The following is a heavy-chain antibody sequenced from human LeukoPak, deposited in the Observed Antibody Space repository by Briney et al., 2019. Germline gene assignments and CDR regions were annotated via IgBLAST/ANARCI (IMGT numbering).Heavy chain of an antibody. CDR2: INPSGGST. Sequence: ASVKVSCKASGYTFTSYYMHWVRQAPGQGLEWMGIINPSGGSTSYAQKFQGRVTMTRDTSTSTVYMELSSLRSEDTAVYYCARVDCSSTSCYSLIQLPLDYWGQGTLVTVSS. D-gene: IGHD2-2*02. V-gene: IGHV1-46*01. CDR3: ARVDCSSTSCYSLIQLPLDY. CDR1: GYTFTSYY. J-gene: IGHJ4*02.